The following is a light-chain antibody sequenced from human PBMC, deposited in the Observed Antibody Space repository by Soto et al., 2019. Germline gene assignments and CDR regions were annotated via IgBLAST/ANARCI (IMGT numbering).Light chain of an antibody. V-gene: IGLV2-14*03. Sequence: QSVLTQPASVSGFPGQSITISCAGTSNDVGAYDYVSWYQQHPGRAPKLIIYDVTNRPSGVSNRFSGSKSGNTASLTISGLQAEDEADYHCSSYTTSVTLIFGGGTQLTVL. CDR3: SSYTTSVTLI. J-gene: IGLJ2*01. CDR1: SNDVGAYDY. CDR2: DVT.